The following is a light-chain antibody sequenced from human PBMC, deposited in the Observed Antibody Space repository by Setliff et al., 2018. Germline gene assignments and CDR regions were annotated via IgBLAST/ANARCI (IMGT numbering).Light chain of an antibody. CDR2: RNN. CDR1: SSNIGSNT. CDR3: AAWYDSLNGIYV. Sequence: QSVLTQPPSASGTPGQRVTISCSGSSSNIGSNTVNWYQQLPGTAPKLLIYRNNQPPSGVPDRFSGSKSGTSASLAISGLQSEDEADYYCAAWYDSLNGIYVFGTGTKVTVL. V-gene: IGLV1-44*01. J-gene: IGLJ1*01.